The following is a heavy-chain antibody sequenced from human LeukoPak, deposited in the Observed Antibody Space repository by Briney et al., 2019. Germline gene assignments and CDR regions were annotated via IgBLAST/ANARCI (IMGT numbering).Heavy chain of an antibody. V-gene: IGHV1-69*04. Sequence: GSSVKVSCKASGGTFSSYAISWVRQAPGQGLEWMGRIIPILGIANYAQKLQGRVTMTTDTSTSTAYMELRSLRSDDTAVYYCARDRGYCSGGSCYSTSFDIWGQGTMVTVSS. CDR1: GGTFSSYA. D-gene: IGHD2-15*01. CDR3: ARDRGYCSGGSCYSTSFDI. CDR2: IIPILGIA. J-gene: IGHJ3*02.